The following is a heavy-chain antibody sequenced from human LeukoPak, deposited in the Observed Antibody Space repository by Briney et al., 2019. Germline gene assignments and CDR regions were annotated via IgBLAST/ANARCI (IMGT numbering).Heavy chain of an antibody. CDR3: AKAMIWDSYYFDY. Sequence: PGGSLRLSCAASGFTFNNYAMSWVRQAPGKGLQWVSGISGSGGRTYYAGSVKGRFTISRDNSKNTLYLQMNSLRAEDTAVYYCAKAMIWDSYYFDYWGQGTLVTASS. D-gene: IGHD3/OR15-3a*01. J-gene: IGHJ4*02. CDR2: ISGSGGRT. V-gene: IGHV3-23*01. CDR1: GFTFNNYA.